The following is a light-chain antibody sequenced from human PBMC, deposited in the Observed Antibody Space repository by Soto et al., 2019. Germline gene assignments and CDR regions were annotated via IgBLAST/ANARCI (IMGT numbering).Light chain of an antibody. CDR1: SSDVGGYNY. J-gene: IGLJ1*01. V-gene: IGLV2-14*01. CDR2: ASS. CDR3: SSYTSGSTLYV. Sequence: QSALTQPPSASGSPGQSITISCTGTSSDVGGYNYVSWYQHHPGKAPRLMIYASSNRPSGVSHRFSGSRSGNTASLTISGLQAEDEADYYCSSYTSGSTLYVFGTGTKVTVL.